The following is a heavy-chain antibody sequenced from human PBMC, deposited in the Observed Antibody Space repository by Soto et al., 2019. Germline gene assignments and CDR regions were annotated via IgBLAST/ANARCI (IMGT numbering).Heavy chain of an antibody. V-gene: IGHV1-69*13. CDR2: IIPIFGTA. CDR3: ARGNSSGWYPFDY. Sequence: GASVKVSCKASGGTFSSYAISWVRQAPGQGLEWMGGIIPIFGTANYAQKFQGRVTITADESTSTAYMELSSLRSEDTAVYYCARGNSSGWYPFDYWGQGTLVTVSS. D-gene: IGHD6-19*01. CDR1: GGTFSSYA. J-gene: IGHJ4*02.